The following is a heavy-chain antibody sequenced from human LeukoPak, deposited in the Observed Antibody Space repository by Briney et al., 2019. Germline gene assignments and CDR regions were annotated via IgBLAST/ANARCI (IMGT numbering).Heavy chain of an antibody. V-gene: IGHV3-7*03. CDR3: AGGDRSGWYFDL. CDR1: GFTFSSYW. D-gene: IGHD6-19*01. CDR2: IKQDGSEK. J-gene: IGHJ4*02. Sequence: GGSLRLSCAASGFTFSSYWMSWVRQAPGKGLEWVANIKQDGSEKYYVDSVKGRFTISRDNAKNSLYLQVNSLRAEDTALYRSAGGDRSGWYFDLWGQGTLVTVSS.